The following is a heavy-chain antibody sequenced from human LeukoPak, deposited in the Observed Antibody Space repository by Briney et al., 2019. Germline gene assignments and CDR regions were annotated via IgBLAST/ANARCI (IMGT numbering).Heavy chain of an antibody. D-gene: IGHD3-10*01. CDR3: ARQSRMVRGAIDAFDI. Sequence: GGSLQISCKGSGYSFTSYWIGWVRQMPGKGLEWMGIIYPGDSDTRYSPSFQGQVTISADKSISTAYLQWSSLKASDTAMYYCARQSRMVRGAIDAFDIWGQGTMVTVSS. CDR2: IYPGDSDT. J-gene: IGHJ3*02. CDR1: GYSFTSYW. V-gene: IGHV5-51*01.